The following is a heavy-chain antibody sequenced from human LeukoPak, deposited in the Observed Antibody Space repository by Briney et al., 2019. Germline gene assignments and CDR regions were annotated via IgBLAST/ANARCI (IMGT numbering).Heavy chain of an antibody. CDR3: AKDLWYYYGSGSLLDYYYGMDV. CDR2: ISGSGGST. J-gene: IGHJ6*04. D-gene: IGHD3-10*01. Sequence: GGSLRLSCAASGFTFSSYAVSWVRQAPGKGLEWVSAISGSGGSTYYADSVKGRFTISRDNSKNTLYLQMNSLRAEDTAVYYCAKDLWYYYGSGSLLDYYYGMDVWGKGTTVTVSS. V-gene: IGHV3-23*01. CDR1: GFTFSSYA.